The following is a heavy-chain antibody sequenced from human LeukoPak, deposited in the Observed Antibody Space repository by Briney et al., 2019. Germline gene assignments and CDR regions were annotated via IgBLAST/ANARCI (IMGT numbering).Heavy chain of an antibody. CDR3: ARGPYIAAAGVDY. J-gene: IGHJ4*02. D-gene: IGHD6-13*01. CDR1: GYTFTGYY. Sequence: ASVKVSCKASGYTFTGYYMHWVRLAPGQGLEWMGRINPNSGGTNYAQKFQGRVTMTRDTSISTAYMELSRLRSDDTAVYYCARGPYIAAAGVDYWGQGTLVTVSS. V-gene: IGHV1-2*06. CDR2: INPNSGGT.